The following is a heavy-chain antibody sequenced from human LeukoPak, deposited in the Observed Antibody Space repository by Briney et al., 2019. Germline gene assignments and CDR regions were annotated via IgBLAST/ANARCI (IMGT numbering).Heavy chain of an antibody. Sequence: GRSLRLSCAASGFTFSSYAMHWVRQAPGKGLEWVATIKNDGSDKYYVDSVKGRFTLSRDNAKSSLYLQMNSLRVEDTAVYYCADLGYTDGGQGTLVTVSS. V-gene: IGHV3-7*01. CDR1: GFTFSSYA. CDR2: IKNDGSDK. J-gene: IGHJ4*02. CDR3: ADLGYTD. D-gene: IGHD2-15*01.